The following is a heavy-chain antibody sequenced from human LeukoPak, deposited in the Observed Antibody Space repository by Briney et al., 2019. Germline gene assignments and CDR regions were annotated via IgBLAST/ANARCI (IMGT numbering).Heavy chain of an antibody. CDR2: ISTTSRTI. Sequence: GGSLRLSCVASGFTLSCYSMNWVRQAPGKGLEWVSYISTTSRTIHYADSVKGRFTISRDNAKNSLYLQMNSLRAEDTAVYYCARAGHADSFDYWGQGALVTVSS. V-gene: IGHV3-48*04. CDR3: ARAGHADSFDY. D-gene: IGHD2-21*01. CDR1: GFTLSCYS. J-gene: IGHJ4*02.